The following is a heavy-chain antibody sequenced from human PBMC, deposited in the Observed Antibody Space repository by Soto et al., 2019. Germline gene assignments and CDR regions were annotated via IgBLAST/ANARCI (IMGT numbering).Heavy chain of an antibody. CDR2: IHQSGSP. V-gene: IGHV4-38-2*01. Sequence: KPSETLSLTCAVSNFSLSKEYYWGCIRQPPGKGLEWIGSIHQSGSPYYNPSLKSRLTISIDMSKKQFSLRLSSVTAADTAVYYCARGAPRGIIHDFDSWGQGSLVTVSS. CDR1: NFSLSKEYY. CDR3: ARGAPRGIIHDFDS. D-gene: IGHD3-10*01. J-gene: IGHJ4*02.